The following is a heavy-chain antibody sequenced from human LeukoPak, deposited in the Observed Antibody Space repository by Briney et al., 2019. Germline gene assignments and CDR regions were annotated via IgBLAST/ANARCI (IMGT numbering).Heavy chain of an antibody. J-gene: IGHJ4*02. CDR3: AKISVMITFGGVIVPYYFDY. Sequence: QPGGSPRLSCAASGFTFSSYAMSWVRQAPGKGLEWVSAISGSGGSTYYADSVKGRFTISRDNSKNTLYLQMNSLRAEDTAVYYCAKISVMITFGGVIVPYYFDYWGQGTLVTVSS. D-gene: IGHD3-16*02. CDR1: GFTFSSYA. V-gene: IGHV3-23*01. CDR2: ISGSGGST.